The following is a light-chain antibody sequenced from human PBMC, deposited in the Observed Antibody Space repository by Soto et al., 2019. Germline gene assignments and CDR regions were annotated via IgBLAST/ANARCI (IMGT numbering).Light chain of an antibody. J-gene: IGKJ2*01. CDR2: KAS. V-gene: IGKV1-5*03. CDR1: QSLSGW. CDR3: QQYNRLYT. Sequence: DIQMTQSPSTLSASVGDRVTITCRASQSLSGWLAWYQQKPGKAPKLLIYKASTLESWVPARFSGSESGTEFTITISSLQPDDVATYYCQQYNRLYTFGQGTKLNIK.